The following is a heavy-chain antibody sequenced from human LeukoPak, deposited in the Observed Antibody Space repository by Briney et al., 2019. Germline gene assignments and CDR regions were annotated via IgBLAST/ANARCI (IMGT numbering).Heavy chain of an antibody. CDR2: IYYSGST. J-gene: IGHJ4*02. Sequence: PSETLSLTCTVSGGSISSYYWSWIRQPPGEGLEWIGYIYYSGSTNYNPSLKSRVTISVDTSKNQFSLKLSSVTAADTAVYYCARGRRGYSYGQIDYWGQETLVTVSS. CDR3: ARGRRGYSYGQIDY. D-gene: IGHD5-18*01. V-gene: IGHV4-59*12. CDR1: GGSISSYY.